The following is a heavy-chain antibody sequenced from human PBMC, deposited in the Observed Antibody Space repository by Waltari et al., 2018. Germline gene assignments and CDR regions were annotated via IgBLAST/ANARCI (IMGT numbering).Heavy chain of an antibody. Sequence: EVELVESGGDLVQPGGSLILSCAPSGFTFSSHWMHWVRQVPGNGLLWVSRINSDGSSTTYADSVKGRFIIYRDNAKDTLFLQMTNLRTDDTAIYYCARGLNYDSWSGYYGYLDSWGRGTRVTVAS. D-gene: IGHD3-3*01. CDR2: INSDGSST. CDR1: GFTFSSHW. J-gene: IGHJ4*02. CDR3: ARGLNYDSWSGYYGYLDS. V-gene: IGHV3-74*03.